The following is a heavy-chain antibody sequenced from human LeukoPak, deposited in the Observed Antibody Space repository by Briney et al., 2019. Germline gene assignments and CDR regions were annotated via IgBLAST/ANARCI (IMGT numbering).Heavy chain of an antibody. Sequence: ASVKVSCKTSGYTFTAYGITWVRQAPGQGLEWMGWMNPNSGNTGYAQKFQGRVTITRNTSISTAYMELSSLRSDDTAVYYCARGLGAYYYGSGSYLDYWGQGTLVTVSS. CDR2: MNPNSGNT. V-gene: IGHV1-8*01. J-gene: IGHJ4*02. CDR3: ARGLGAYYYGSGSYLDY. D-gene: IGHD3-10*01. CDR1: GYTFTAYG.